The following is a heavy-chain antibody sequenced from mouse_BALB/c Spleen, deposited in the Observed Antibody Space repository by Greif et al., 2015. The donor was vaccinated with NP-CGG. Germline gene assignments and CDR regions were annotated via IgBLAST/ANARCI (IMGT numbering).Heavy chain of an antibody. D-gene: IGHD2-3*01. J-gene: IGHJ2*01. CDR3: ARSDGYFDY. CDR1: GYTFTSYW. V-gene: IGHV1-7*01. Sequence: QVQLQQSGAELAKPGASVKMSRKASGYTFTSYWMHWVKQRPGQGLEWIGYINPSTGYTEYNQKFKDKATLTADKSSSTAYMQLSSLTSEDSAVYYCARSDGYFDYWGQGTTLTVSS. CDR2: INPSTGYT.